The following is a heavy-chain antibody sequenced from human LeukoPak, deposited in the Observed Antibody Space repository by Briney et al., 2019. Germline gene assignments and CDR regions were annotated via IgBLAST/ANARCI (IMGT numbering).Heavy chain of an antibody. J-gene: IGHJ4*02. CDR2: INTDGTVT. CDR1: GFTFNKYW. V-gene: IGHV3-74*01. CDR3: ATKQWLAPPPDS. Sequence: GGSLRLSCAASGFTFNKYWMLWVHQASGKGLETVSRINTDGTVTTYADSVKGRFTVSRDNADNTMFLQMNSVRDEDTAVYYCATKQWLAPPPDSWGQGTPVTVST. D-gene: IGHD6-19*01.